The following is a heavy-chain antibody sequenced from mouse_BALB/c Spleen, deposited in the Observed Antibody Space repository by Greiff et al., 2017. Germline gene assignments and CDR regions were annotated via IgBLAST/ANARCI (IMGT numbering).Heavy chain of an antibody. V-gene: IGHV7-3*02. J-gene: IGHJ1*01. Sequence: EVQGVESGGGLVQPGGSLRLSCATSGFTFTDYYMSWVRQPPGKALEWLGFIRNKANGYTTECSASVKGRFTISRDNSQSILYLQMNTLRAEDSATYDCARDTLYGSSSYWYFDVWGAGTTVTVSS. CDR1: GFTFTDYY. CDR2: IRNKANGYTT. D-gene: IGHD1-1*01. CDR3: ARDTLYGSSSYWYFDV.